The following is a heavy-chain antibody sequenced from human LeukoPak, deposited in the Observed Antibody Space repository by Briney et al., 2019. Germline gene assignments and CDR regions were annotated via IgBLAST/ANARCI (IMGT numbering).Heavy chain of an antibody. CDR3: ARDAKEMATVPDYGMDV. D-gene: IGHD5-24*01. Sequence: ASVKVSCKASGGTFSSYAISWVRQAPGQGLEWMGGIIPIFGTANYAQKFQGRVTITVDESTSTAYMELSSLRSEDTAVYYCARDAKEMATVPDYGMDVWGQGTTVTVSS. CDR1: GGTFSSYA. CDR2: IIPIFGTA. J-gene: IGHJ6*02. V-gene: IGHV1-69*13.